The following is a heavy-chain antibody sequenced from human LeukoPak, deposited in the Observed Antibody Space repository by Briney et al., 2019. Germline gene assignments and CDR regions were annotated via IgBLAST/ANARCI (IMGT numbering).Heavy chain of an antibody. CDR2: IYGDGSGA. Sequence: AGSLSLSCAASGFTFSTYTMYWVRQAPGKGLEWVSGIYGDGSGAFYADSVKGRFTISRDNSKNTVWLQMNSLRVEDTAIYYCAKDEKPDGMWSIDYWGEGTIVSSSS. J-gene: IGHJ4*02. V-gene: IGHV3-23*01. CDR3: AKDEKPDGMWSIDY. CDR1: GFTFSTYT. D-gene: IGHD1-14*01.